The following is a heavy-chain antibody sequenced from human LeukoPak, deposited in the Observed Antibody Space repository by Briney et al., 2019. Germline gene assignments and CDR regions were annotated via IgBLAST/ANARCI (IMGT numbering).Heavy chain of an antibody. CDR1: GYTFTSYG. CDR2: ISGYNGNT. D-gene: IGHD2-8*01. CDR3: ARDGIVLMVYADDAFDI. V-gene: IGHV1-18*01. J-gene: IGHJ3*02. Sequence: ASVKVSCKASGYTFTSYGISWVRQAPGQGLEWMGWISGYNGNTNYAQKFQGRVTMTTDTSTRTAYMELRSLRSDDTAVYYCARDGIVLMVYADDAFDIWGQGTMVTVSS.